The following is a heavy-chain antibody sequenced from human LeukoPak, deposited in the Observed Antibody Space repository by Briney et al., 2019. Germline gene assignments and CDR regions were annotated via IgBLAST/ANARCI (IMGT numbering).Heavy chain of an antibody. D-gene: IGHD3-22*01. CDR2: ISYDGSNK. CDR3: AKEPPKVNYYDSSGYYYFQH. J-gene: IGHJ1*01. Sequence: GGSLRLSCAASGFTFSSYGMHWVRQAPGKGLEWVAVISYDGSNKYYADSVKGRFTISRDNSKSTLYLQMNSLRAEDTAVYYCAKEPPKVNYYDSSGYYYFQHWGQGTLVTVSS. CDR1: GFTFSSYG. V-gene: IGHV3-30*18.